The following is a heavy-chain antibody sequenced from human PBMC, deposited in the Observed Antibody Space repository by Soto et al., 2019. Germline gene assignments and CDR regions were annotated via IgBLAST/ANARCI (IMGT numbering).Heavy chain of an antibody. V-gene: IGHV1-18*01. D-gene: IGHD3-10*01. CDR3: ARDYYGSGRLNAHNWFDP. Sequence: QVQLVQSGTEVKKPGASVKVSCKASGYTFTSYGISWVRQAPGQGLEWMGWISPYNGNTNYAQILQGRVTMTTDTSTSTAYMELSSLRSDDTAVYYCARDYYGSGRLNAHNWFDPWGQGTLVTVSS. CDR1: GYTFTSYG. CDR2: ISPYNGNT. J-gene: IGHJ5*02.